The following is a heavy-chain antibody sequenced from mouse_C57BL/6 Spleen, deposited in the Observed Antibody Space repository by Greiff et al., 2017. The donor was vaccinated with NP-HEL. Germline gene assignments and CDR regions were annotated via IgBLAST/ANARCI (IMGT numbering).Heavy chain of an antibody. CDR1: GYTFTSYW. J-gene: IGHJ1*03. Sequence: VQLQQPGTELVKPGASVKLSCKASGYTFTSYWMHWVKQRPGQGLEWIGNINPSNGGTNYNEKFKSKATLTVDKSSSTAYMQLSSLTSEDSAVYYCARWGTYYRWYFDVWGTGTTVTVSS. CDR3: ARWGTYYRWYFDV. CDR2: INPSNGGT. D-gene: IGHD2-12*01. V-gene: IGHV1-53*01.